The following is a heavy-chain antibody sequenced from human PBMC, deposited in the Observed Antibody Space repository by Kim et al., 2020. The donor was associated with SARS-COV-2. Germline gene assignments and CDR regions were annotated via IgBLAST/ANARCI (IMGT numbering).Heavy chain of an antibody. D-gene: IGHD2-15*01. J-gene: IGHJ2*01. V-gene: IGHV4-59*08. CDR3: ARRGWYSDI. CDR1: GASISTYH. CDR2: ISNSGST. Sequence: SETLSLTCTVSGASISTYHWSWIRQPPGKGLEWIGYISNSGSTHYNPSLRSRVTISVDTSKNQLSLMLTSVTAADTAVYYCARRGWYSDIWGRGTLVTVSS.